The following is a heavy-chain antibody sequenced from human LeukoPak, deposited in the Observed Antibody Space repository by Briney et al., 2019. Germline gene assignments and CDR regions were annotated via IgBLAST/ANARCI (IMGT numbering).Heavy chain of an antibody. CDR2: IYPGDSDT. D-gene: IGHD6-19*01. CDR3: ARRADSGWYYVGYFDY. V-gene: IGHV5-51*01. Sequence: GESLKISCKGSGYSFTSYWIGWVRQMPGKGLEWMGIIYPGDSDTRYSPPFQGQVTISADKSISTAYLQWSSLKASDTAMYYCARRADSGWYYVGYFDYWGQGTLVTVSS. CDR1: GYSFTSYW. J-gene: IGHJ4*02.